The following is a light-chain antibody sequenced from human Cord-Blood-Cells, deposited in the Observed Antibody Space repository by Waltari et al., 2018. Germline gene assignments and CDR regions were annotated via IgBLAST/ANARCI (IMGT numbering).Light chain of an antibody. V-gene: IGKV1-39*01. CDR1: QSISSY. CDR3: QQSYSTPLT. Sequence: DIQMTQSPSSLSASVGDSVPITCRASQSISSYLNWYQQKPGKAPKLLIYAASSLQSGVPSRFSGSGSGTDFTLTISRLQPEDFATYYCQQSYSTPLTFGGGTKVEIK. CDR2: AAS. J-gene: IGKJ4*01.